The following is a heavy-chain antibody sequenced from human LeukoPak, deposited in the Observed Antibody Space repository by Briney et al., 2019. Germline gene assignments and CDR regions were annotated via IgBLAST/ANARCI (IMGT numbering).Heavy chain of an antibody. V-gene: IGHV1-8*01. CDR3: ARGRRDRIAYCSSTGCYYYYYMDV. J-gene: IGHJ6*03. CDR1: GYTFTSYD. D-gene: IGHD2-2*01. Sequence: ASVKVSCKASGYTFTSYDINWVRQATGQGLEWMGWMNPNSGNTGYAQKFQGRVTMTRNTSISTAYMELSSLRSEDTAVYYCARGRRDRIAYCSSTGCYYYYYMDVWGKGTTVTVSS. CDR2: MNPNSGNT.